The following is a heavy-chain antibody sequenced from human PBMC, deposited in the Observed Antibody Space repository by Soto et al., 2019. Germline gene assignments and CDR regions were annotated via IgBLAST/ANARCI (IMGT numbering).Heavy chain of an antibody. J-gene: IGHJ3*02. D-gene: IGHD3-3*01. Sequence: ASVKVSCKASGYTFTSYDINWVRQATGQGLEWMGWMNPNSGNTGYAQKFQGRVTMTRNTSISTAYMELSSLRSEDTAVYYCARAPYEVWSGATNSDAFDIWGQGTMVPV. V-gene: IGHV1-8*01. CDR2: MNPNSGNT. CDR3: ARAPYEVWSGATNSDAFDI. CDR1: GYTFTSYD.